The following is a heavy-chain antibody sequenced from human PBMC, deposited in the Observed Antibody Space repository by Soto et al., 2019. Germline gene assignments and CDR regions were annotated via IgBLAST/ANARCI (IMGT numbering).Heavy chain of an antibody. D-gene: IGHD3-9*01. Sequence: GGSLRLSCAASGFDFSNYIMNWVRQAPGKGLEWISYISGSSTTILYADSAKGRFTVSRDNAKNSLYLQMNSLRAEDTAVYYCAKDESAGYYYFDYWGQGTLVTVSS. CDR1: GFDFSNYI. J-gene: IGHJ4*02. V-gene: IGHV3-48*01. CDR2: ISGSSTTI. CDR3: AKDESAGYYYFDY.